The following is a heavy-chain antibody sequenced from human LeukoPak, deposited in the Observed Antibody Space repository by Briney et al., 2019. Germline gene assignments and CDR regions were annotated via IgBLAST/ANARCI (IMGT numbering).Heavy chain of an antibody. CDR1: GFTFDDYA. Sequence: TGGSLRLSCAASGFTFDDYAMHWVRQAPGKGLEWVSGISWNSGSIGYADSVKGRFTISRDNAKNSLYLQMNSLRAEDTALYYCAKANLWFGELFDYWGQGTLVTVSS. D-gene: IGHD3-10*01. CDR3: AKANLWFGELFDY. CDR2: ISWNSGSI. J-gene: IGHJ4*02. V-gene: IGHV3-9*01.